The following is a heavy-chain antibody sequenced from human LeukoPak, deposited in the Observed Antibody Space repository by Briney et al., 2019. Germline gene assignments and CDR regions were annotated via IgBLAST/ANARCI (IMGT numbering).Heavy chain of an antibody. V-gene: IGHV1-18*01. D-gene: IGHD1-26*01. CDR1: GYTFTSYG. CDR3: ARGFSGSYGVHDY. J-gene: IGHJ4*02. Sequence: AAVKVTFKASGYTFTSYGISWVRQAPGQGLEWMGWISAYNGNTNYAQKLQGSVTITTDTSTSTAYMKVRSLRSDDTAVYYCARGFSGSYGVHDYWAQGTLVTVSS. CDR2: ISAYNGNT.